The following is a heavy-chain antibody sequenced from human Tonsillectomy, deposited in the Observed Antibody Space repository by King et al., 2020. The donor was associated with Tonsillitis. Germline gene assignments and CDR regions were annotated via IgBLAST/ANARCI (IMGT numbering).Heavy chain of an antibody. D-gene: IGHD1-26*01. CDR2: MYYSGTI. Sequence: QLQESGPGVVKPSETLSLTCTVSGGSISSSDHYWAWIRQPPGKGLEWIWYMYYSGTIFYNPSLKIRITISGGTSENRFSLKLSPVTAADTAVYFCARYVSGSFDCWGQGALVTVSS. CDR3: ARYVSGSFDC. J-gene: IGHJ4*02. CDR1: GGSISSSDHY. V-gene: IGHV4-39*01.